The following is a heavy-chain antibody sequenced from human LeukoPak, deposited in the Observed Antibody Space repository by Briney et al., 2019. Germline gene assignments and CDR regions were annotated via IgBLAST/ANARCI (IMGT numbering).Heavy chain of an antibody. J-gene: IGHJ3*02. V-gene: IGHV3-21*01. D-gene: IGHD6-19*01. Sequence: GGSLRLSCAASGFTFSNYWMTWVRQAPGKGLEWVSSISSSSSYIYYADSVKGRFTISRDNAKNSLYLQMNSLRAEDTAVYYCARGGSSGWFDAFDIWGQGTMVTVSS. CDR2: ISSSSSYI. CDR1: GFTFSNYW. CDR3: ARGGSSGWFDAFDI.